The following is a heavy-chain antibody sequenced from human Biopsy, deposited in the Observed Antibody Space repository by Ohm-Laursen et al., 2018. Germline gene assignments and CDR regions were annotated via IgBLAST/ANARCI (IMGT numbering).Heavy chain of an antibody. Sequence: SVKVSCKTSGDTFSRSAFFWVRQAPGQGLVYLGRIIPIVGITNHAQTFQGRITLTADKSTFMVYMELSRLRSDDTAIYYCARGMRSSGWPYFDSWGQGTLVTVSS. J-gene: IGHJ4*02. CDR2: IIPIVGIT. D-gene: IGHD6-19*01. V-gene: IGHV1-69*04. CDR1: GDTFSRSA. CDR3: ARGMRSSGWPYFDS.